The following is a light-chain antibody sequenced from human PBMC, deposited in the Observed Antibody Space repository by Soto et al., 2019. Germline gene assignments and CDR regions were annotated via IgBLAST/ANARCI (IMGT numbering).Light chain of an antibody. J-gene: IGLJ2*01. CDR3: AAWDDSLSVV. V-gene: IGLV1-47*02. Sequence: QSVLTQPPSASGTPGQRVTISCSGSSSNIGSNYVYWYQQLPGTAPKLLIYSSNQRPSGVPDRFSGSKSGTSASLAISGLRSEDEADYYCAAWDDSLSVVFGGGPKLTVL. CDR2: SSN. CDR1: SSNIGSNY.